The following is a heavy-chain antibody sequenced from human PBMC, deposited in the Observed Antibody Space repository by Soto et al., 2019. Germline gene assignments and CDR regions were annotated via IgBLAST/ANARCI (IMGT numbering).Heavy chain of an antibody. D-gene: IGHD2-15*01. V-gene: IGHV1-46*01. J-gene: IGHJ4*02. CDR3: ARIKGYGSEYSFDN. CDR2: INPSGGTT. Sequence: ASVEVSCKASGDTFTSYTVHWVRQAPGQWLEWMSMINPSGGTTYYVQTFEGRVTLTSDTSTSKVFMELSSLRSEDTAVYYCARIKGYGSEYSFDNWGQGSRLTASS. CDR1: GDTFTSYT.